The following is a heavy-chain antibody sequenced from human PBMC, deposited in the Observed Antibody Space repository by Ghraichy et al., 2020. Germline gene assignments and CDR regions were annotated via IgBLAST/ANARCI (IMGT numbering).Heavy chain of an antibody. CDR1: GFNLRSCW. D-gene: IGHD3-22*01. CDR2: IKNKTDGGKT. Sequence: GGSLRLSCAASGFNLRSCWMTWVRQAPGKGLEWICYIKNKTDGGKTEYSAPVNGRFTISRDDSINTVYLQMSSMKSEDTAVYYCATDGSGYYDRRKFDYWGLGSLFTGSS. J-gene: IGHJ4*02. CDR3: ATDGSGYYDRRKFDY. V-gene: IGHV3-15*01.